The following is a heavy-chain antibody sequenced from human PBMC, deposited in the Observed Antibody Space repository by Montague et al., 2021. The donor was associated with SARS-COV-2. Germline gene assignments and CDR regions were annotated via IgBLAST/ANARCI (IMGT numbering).Heavy chain of an antibody. CDR2: IFHSGIT. Sequence: SETLSLTCSVSGGSISSYYWSWIRQSPGKGPEWIVYIFHSGITDYNPSLKSRVTISVDMSKNQFSLQLNSVTAADSAVYYCARTEYNWNDWFDPWGQGTLVTVSS. CDR1: GGSISSYY. D-gene: IGHD1-20*01. V-gene: IGHV4-59*13. CDR3: ARTEYNWNDWFDP. J-gene: IGHJ5*02.